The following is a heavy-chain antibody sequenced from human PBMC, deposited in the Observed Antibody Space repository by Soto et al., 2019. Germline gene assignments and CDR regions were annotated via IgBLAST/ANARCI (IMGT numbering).Heavy chain of an antibody. D-gene: IGHD1-26*01. Sequence: ASVKVSCKASGYTFTSYYMHWVRQAPGQGLEWMGIINPSGGSTSYAQKFQGRVTMTRDTSASTVYMELSSLRSEDTAVYYCARDTGATIPYNWFDPWGQGTLATVSS. J-gene: IGHJ5*02. CDR3: ARDTGATIPYNWFDP. CDR1: GYTFTSYY. CDR2: INPSGGST. V-gene: IGHV1-46*01.